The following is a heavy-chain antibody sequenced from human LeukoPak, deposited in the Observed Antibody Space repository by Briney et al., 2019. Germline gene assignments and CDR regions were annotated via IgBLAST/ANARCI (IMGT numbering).Heavy chain of an antibody. CDR2: INPNGGGT. Sequence: GASVKVSCKASGYTFTGYYMHWVRQAPGQGLEWMGWINPNGGGTNYAQKFQGRVTMTRDTSISTAYMELSRLRSDDTAVYYCARDLTGDSQFDPWGQGTLVTVSS. D-gene: IGHD7-27*01. V-gene: IGHV1-2*02. CDR3: ARDLTGDSQFDP. CDR1: GYTFTGYY. J-gene: IGHJ5*02.